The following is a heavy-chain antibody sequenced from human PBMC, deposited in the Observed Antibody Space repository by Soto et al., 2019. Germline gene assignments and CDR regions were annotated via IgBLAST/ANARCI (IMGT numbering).Heavy chain of an antibody. CDR3: ARDRASAVSRAFES. CDR1: GFTFSSYG. J-gene: IGHJ3*02. V-gene: IGHV3-48*01. CDR2: ISSGSSTI. Sequence: PGGSLRLSCAASGFTFSSYGMNWVRQAPGKGLEWLSYISSGSSTIYYADSVKGRFTISRDNAKNSLSLQMNSLRAEDTAVYYCARDRASAVSRAFESWGQGTMVTVSS.